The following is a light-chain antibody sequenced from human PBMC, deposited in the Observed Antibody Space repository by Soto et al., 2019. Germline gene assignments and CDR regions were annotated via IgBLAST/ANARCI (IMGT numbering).Light chain of an antibody. CDR3: QQYTNYSWT. CDR1: QSIFSW. Sequence: DIQITQSPSTLSASVGDRVTITCRASQSIFSWLAWYQQRPGKAPKLLIYDASILESGVPSRFRGSRSGTECTLAISRLQPDDFSTYYGQQYTNYSWTFGQGTKVDIK. V-gene: IGKV1-5*01. CDR2: DAS. J-gene: IGKJ1*01.